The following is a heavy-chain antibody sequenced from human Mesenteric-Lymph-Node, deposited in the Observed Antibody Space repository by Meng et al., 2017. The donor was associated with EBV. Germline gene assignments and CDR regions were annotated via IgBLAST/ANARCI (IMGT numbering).Heavy chain of an antibody. CDR3: AREVRSWSFDI. V-gene: IGHV4-30-4*01. Sequence: QVQRQESGPGQVKPSQTLSLTCAVSGGSISSGSYYWSWIRQSPGKGLEWIGYINYSGSTYYNPSLKSRITISRDTSENQFSLRLSSVTAADTAVYSCAREVRSWSFDIWGQGTLVTVSS. J-gene: IGHJ4*02. CDR2: INYSGST. D-gene: IGHD6-13*01. CDR1: GGSISSGSYY.